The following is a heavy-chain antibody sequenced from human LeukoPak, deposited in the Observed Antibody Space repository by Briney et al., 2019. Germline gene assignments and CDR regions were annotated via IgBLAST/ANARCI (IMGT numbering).Heavy chain of an antibody. CDR3: ARGGDIVVVPAASNWFDP. D-gene: IGHD2-2*01. Sequence: SVKVSCKASGGTFSSYAISWVRQAPGQGLEWMGGIIPIFGTANYAQKFQGRVTITADESTSTAYMELSSLRSEDTAVYYCARGGDIVVVPAASNWFDPWGQGTLVTVSS. CDR2: IIPIFGTA. J-gene: IGHJ5*02. CDR1: GGTFSSYA. V-gene: IGHV1-69*13.